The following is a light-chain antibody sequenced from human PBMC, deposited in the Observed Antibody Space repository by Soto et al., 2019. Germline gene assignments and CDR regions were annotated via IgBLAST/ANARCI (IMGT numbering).Light chain of an antibody. J-gene: IGKJ1*01. CDR3: QQYDTSPRT. Sequence: EIVLTQSPGTLSLSPGERATLSCRASQSVSSSYLAWYQQKPGQSPRLLIFGVSSRATGTPDRFSGSGSGTDFTLTISRLEPEDFAVYYCQQYDTSPRTFGQGTTVEIK. CDR2: GVS. V-gene: IGKV3-20*01. CDR1: QSVSSSY.